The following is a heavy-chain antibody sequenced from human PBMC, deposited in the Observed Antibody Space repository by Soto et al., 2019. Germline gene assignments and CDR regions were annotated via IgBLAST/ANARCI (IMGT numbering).Heavy chain of an antibody. D-gene: IGHD3-22*01. CDR1: GFTFSSYG. CDR3: AKDKNDYYDSSGYSDY. CDR2: ISYDGSNK. Sequence: QVQLVESGGGVVQPGRSLRLSCAASGFTFSSYGMHWVRQAPGKGLEWVAVISYDGSNKYYADSVKGRFTISRDNSKNTLYLQMNSLRAEDTAVYYCAKDKNDYYDSSGYSDYWGQGTLVTVSS. V-gene: IGHV3-30*18. J-gene: IGHJ4*02.